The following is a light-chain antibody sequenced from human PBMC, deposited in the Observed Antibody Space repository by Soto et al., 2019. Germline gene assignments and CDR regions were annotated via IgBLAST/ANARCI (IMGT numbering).Light chain of an antibody. J-gene: IGKJ1*01. Sequence: IVMTQSPDSLAVSLGARATINCKSSQSVLYSSDNKNYLAWYQQKPGQPPKLLIYWSSTREFGVPDRFSGSGSATDFTLTISGLQAEDVALYFCQQYYTTPWTFGQGTKVEIK. V-gene: IGKV4-1*01. CDR3: QQYYTTPWT. CDR1: QSVLYSSDNKNY. CDR2: WSS.